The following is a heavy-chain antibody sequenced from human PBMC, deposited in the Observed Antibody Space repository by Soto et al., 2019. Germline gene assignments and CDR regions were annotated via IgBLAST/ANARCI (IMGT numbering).Heavy chain of an antibody. CDR3: AKGDFDILTGLDY. D-gene: IGHD3-9*01. V-gene: IGHV3-9*03. Sequence: GGSLRLSCAASGFTFSSYSMHWVRQAPGKGLEWVAGISWNSVSIGYADSVKGRFTISRDDAKNSLYLQMNSLRTEDMALYYCAKGDFDILTGLDYWGRGTLVTVSS. J-gene: IGHJ4*02. CDR1: GFTFSSYS. CDR2: ISWNSVSI.